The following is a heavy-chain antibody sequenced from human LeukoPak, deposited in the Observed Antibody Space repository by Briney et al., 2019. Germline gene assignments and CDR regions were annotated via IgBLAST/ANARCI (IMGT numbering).Heavy chain of an antibody. J-gene: IGHJ4*02. Sequence: GALVKVSCETSGYPFTSYAINWIRQAPGQGLEWMGWISAYNGNTNYAQKLQGRVTMTTDTSTSTAYMELRSLRSDDTAVYYCARDRGWNSGSYWVDYWGQGTLVTVSS. CDR2: ISAYNGNT. D-gene: IGHD1-26*01. CDR1: GYPFTSYA. V-gene: IGHV1-18*01. CDR3: ARDRGWNSGSYWVDY.